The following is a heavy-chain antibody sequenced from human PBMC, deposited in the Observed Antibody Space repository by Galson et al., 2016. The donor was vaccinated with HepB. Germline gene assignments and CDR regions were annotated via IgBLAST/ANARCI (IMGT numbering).Heavy chain of an antibody. J-gene: IGHJ4*02. D-gene: IGHD1-26*01. CDR2: LSHDGGTK. CDR1: EFTFNNCP. V-gene: IGHV3-30-3*01. CDR3: AGEWELGGYFDY. Sequence: SLRLSCAASEFTFNNCPLHWVRQAPGKGLEWVAVLSHDGGTKFYADSVRARFTISRDKSKTTVYLQMDGLSAEDTAVYYCAGEWELGGYFDYWGQGTLVTVSS.